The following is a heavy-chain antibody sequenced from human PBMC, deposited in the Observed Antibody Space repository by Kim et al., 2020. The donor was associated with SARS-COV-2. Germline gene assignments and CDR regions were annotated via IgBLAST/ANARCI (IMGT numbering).Heavy chain of an antibody. D-gene: IGHD5-18*01. J-gene: IGHJ4*02. CDR1: GGSISSTSYY. CDR2: IYFSGRT. Sequence: SETLSLTCTVSGGSISSTSYYWGWIRQPPGKGLEWIATIYFSGRTFYNPSLKSRVTISVDTSKDQFSPNLRSVTTADTAVYYCARVGYRNGYSTYVDYWGQGTLVSVSS. CDR3: ARVGYRNGYSTYVDY. V-gene: IGHV4-39*01.